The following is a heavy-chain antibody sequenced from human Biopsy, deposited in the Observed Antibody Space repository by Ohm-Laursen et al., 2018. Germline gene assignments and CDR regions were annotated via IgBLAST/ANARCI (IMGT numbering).Heavy chain of an antibody. Sequence: GTLSLTCAVFGGSFSGYYWSWIRQPPGKGLEWIGEINHSGSTNYNSSLKSRVTILVDTSKNQFSLKLSSVTAADTAVYYCARGRLRAVARFDYWGQGTLVTVSS. CDR2: INHSGST. CDR1: GGSFSGYY. J-gene: IGHJ4*02. CDR3: ARGRLRAVARFDY. V-gene: IGHV4-34*01. D-gene: IGHD6-19*01.